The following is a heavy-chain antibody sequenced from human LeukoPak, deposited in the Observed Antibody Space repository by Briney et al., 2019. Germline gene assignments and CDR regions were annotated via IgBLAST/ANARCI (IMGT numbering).Heavy chain of an antibody. Sequence: GGSLRLSCAASGFTFDDYAMHWVRQAPGKGLEWVSGISWNSGSIGCADPVKGRFTISRDNAKNSLYLQMNSLRAEDTALYYCAKVDRIAVAGGSFDIWGQGTMVTVSS. CDR2: ISWNSGSI. V-gene: IGHV3-9*01. CDR3: AKVDRIAVAGGSFDI. J-gene: IGHJ3*02. D-gene: IGHD6-19*01. CDR1: GFTFDDYA.